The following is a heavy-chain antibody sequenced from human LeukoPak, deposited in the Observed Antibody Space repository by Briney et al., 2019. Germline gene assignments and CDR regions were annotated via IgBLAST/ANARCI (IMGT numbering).Heavy chain of an antibody. CDR3: TTRSYYYGSGSYSYFDY. CDR1: GFTFTSFG. CDR2: ISGSGGST. V-gene: IGHV3-23*01. D-gene: IGHD3-10*01. J-gene: IGHJ4*02. Sequence: PGGSLRLSCAASGFTFTSFGMSWVRQAPGKGLEWVSTISGSGGSTYYADSVKRRFTISRDNSKNTLYLQMNSLKTEDTAVYYCTTRSYYYGSGSYSYFDYWGQGTLVTVSS.